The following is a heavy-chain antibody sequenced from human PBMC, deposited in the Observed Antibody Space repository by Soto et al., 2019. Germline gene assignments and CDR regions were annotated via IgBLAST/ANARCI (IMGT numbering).Heavy chain of an antibody. CDR1: GGSVSNKTYY. CDR3: ARTTAVPNTLRSRYFFDY. V-gene: IGHV4-61*01. D-gene: IGHD4-17*01. CDR2: VYYSGTT. J-gene: IGHJ4*02. Sequence: SETLSLTCTVSGGSVSNKTYYWSWIRQPPGKRLEWIGYVYYSGTTNYNPSLKSRVTISVDLSKNQFSLRLSSVTTADTALYYCARTTAVPNTLRSRYFFDYWGQGTLVTVSS.